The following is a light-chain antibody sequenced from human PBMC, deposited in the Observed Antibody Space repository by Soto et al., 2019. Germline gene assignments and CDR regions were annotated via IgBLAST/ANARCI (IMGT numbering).Light chain of an antibody. CDR1: QGISSY. V-gene: IGKV1-9*01. Sequence: DIQLTQSPSFLSASVGDRVTITCRAGQGISSYLAWYQQKPGKAPKLLIYAASTLQSGVPSRFSGSGSGTEFTLTISSPQPEDFATYYCQQLNSYPRTFGGGTKVDIK. J-gene: IGKJ4*01. CDR3: QQLNSYPRT. CDR2: AAS.